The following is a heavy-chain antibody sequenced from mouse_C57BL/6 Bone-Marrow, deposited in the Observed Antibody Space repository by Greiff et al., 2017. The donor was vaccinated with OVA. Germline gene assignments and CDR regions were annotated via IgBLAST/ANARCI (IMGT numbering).Heavy chain of an antibody. CDR2: ISNLAYSI. Sequence: EVQRVESGGGLVQPGGSLKLSCAASGFTFSDYGMAWVRQAPRKGPEWVAFISNLAYSIYYADTVTGRFTISRENAKNTLYLEMSSLRSEDTAMYYCARGEVYKDYAMDYWGQGTSVTVSS. CDR1: GFTFSDYG. D-gene: IGHD2-1*01. V-gene: IGHV5-15*01. CDR3: ARGEVYKDYAMDY. J-gene: IGHJ4*01.